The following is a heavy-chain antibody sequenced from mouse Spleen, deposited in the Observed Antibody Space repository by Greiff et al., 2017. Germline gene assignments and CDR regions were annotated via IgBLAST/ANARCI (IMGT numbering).Heavy chain of an antibody. Sequence: EVQLQQSGPELVKPGASVKIPCKASGYTFTDYNMDWVKQSHGKSLEWIGDINPNNGGTIYNQKFKGKATLTVDKSSSTAYMELRSLTSEDTAVYYCARLEVRRGDYAMDYWGQGTSVTVSS. J-gene: IGHJ4*01. D-gene: IGHD2-14*01. CDR3: ARLEVRRGDYAMDY. CDR1: GYTFTDYN. CDR2: INPNNGGT. V-gene: IGHV1-18*01.